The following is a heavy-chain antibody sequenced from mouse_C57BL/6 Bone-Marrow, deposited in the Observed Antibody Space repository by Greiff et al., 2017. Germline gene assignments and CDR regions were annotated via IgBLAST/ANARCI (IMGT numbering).Heavy chain of an antibody. J-gene: IGHJ3*01. CDR3: TRMSY. CDR2: IDPENGDT. Sequence: VQLKQSGAELVRPGASVKLSCTASGFNIKDDYMHWVKQRPEQGLEWIGWIDPENGDTEYASKFQGKATITVDTSSNTAYLHLSSLTSEDTAVYYCTRMSYWCQGTLVTVTA. V-gene: IGHV14-4*01. CDR1: GFNIKDDY.